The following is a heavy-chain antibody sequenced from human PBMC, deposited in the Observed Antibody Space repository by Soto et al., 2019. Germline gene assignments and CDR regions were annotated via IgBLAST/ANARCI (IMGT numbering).Heavy chain of an antibody. D-gene: IGHD6-6*01. V-gene: IGHV4-31*03. CDR3: AKDHISSSRQYAFAI. J-gene: IGHJ3*02. CDR1: GGSVSSGGYY. CDR2: IYYSGST. Sequence: QVQLQESGPGLVKPSQTLSLTCTVSGGSVSSGGYYWSWIRQHPGKGLEWIGYIYYSGSTYYNPSLKSRVTISVDTSKNQFSLKLSDVTAADTAVYYCAKDHISSSRQYAFAIWGQGTMVTVSS.